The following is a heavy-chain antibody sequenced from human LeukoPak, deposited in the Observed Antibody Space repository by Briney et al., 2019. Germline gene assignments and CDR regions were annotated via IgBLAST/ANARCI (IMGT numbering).Heavy chain of an antibody. J-gene: IGHJ3*01. D-gene: IGHD1-26*01. Sequence: GGSLRLSCAASGFTFRNYWMSWVRQAPGKGLEWVANIKQDGSEEYYVDSVKGRFSISRDNAKNSLNLQMNSLRVEDTAVYYCARDPSGAATGAAFDVWGQGTMVTVSS. CDR2: IKQDGSEE. V-gene: IGHV3-7*01. CDR1: GFTFRNYW. CDR3: ARDPSGAATGAAFDV.